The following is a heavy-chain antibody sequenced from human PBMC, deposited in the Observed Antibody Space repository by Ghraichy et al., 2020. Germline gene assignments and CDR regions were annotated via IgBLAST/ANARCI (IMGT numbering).Heavy chain of an antibody. CDR2: IYYSGST. Sequence: SETLCLTCTVSGGSISSYYWSWIRQTPGKGLEWIGHIYYSGSTNYNPSLKSRVTMSVDTSKNQFFLKLTSVTAADTAIYYCARVRPPYGSGSFAFDYWGQGTLVTVSS. J-gene: IGHJ4*02. V-gene: IGHV4-59*01. CDR1: GGSISSYY. D-gene: IGHD3-10*01. CDR3: ARVRPPYGSGSFAFDY.